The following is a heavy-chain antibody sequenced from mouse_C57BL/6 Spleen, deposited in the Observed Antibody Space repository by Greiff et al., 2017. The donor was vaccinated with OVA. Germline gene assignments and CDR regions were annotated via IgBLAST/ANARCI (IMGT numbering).Heavy chain of an antibody. Sequence: EVMLVESGPELVKPGASVKMSCKASGYTFTDYNMHWVKQSHGKSLEWIGYINPNNGGTSYNQKFKGKATLTVNKSSSTAYMELRSLTSEDSAVYYCARWTTVVPYWYFDVWGTGTTVTVSS. CDR3: ARWTTVVPYWYFDV. CDR1: GYTFTDYN. V-gene: IGHV1-22*01. J-gene: IGHJ1*03. D-gene: IGHD1-1*01. CDR2: INPNNGGT.